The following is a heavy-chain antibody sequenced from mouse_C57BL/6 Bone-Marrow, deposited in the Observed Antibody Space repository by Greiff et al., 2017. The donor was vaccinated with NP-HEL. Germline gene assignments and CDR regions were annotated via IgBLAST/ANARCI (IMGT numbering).Heavy chain of an antibody. Sequence: QVQLQQSGAELVRPGASVKLSCKASGYTFTDYYINWVKQRPGQGLEWIARIYPGSGNTYYNEKFKGKATLTAEKSSSTAYMQLSSLTSEDSAVYFCARSAYYGSSPHYYFDYWGQGTTLTVSS. CDR1: GYTFTDYY. D-gene: IGHD1-1*01. J-gene: IGHJ2*01. CDR3: ARSAYYGSSPHYYFDY. V-gene: IGHV1-76*01. CDR2: IYPGSGNT.